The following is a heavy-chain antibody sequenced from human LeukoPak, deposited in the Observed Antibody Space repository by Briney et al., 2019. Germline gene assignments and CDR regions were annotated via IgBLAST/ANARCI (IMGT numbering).Heavy chain of an antibody. D-gene: IGHD4-17*01. CDR2: IYGVGANT. CDR1: GFTLSSYG. J-gene: IGHJ4*02. Sequence: GGSLTLSCAASGFTLSSYGVSWVRQAPGKGLEWVSHIYGVGANTYYADSVKGRFTISRDNSKNTLYLQMNSLRAEDTAVYYCAKAMTTVTSLFEYWGQGTLVTVSS. CDR3: AKAMTTVTSLFEY. V-gene: IGHV3-23*01.